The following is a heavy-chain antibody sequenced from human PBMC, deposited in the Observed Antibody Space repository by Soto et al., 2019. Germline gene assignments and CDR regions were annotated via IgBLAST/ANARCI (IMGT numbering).Heavy chain of an antibody. CDR1: GGSISSSSYY. Sequence: SETLSLTCTVSGGSISSSSYYWGWIRQPPGRGLEWIGGINYSGSTNYNPSLKSRVIISVDTSKNQFSLKLSSVSAADTAVYYCARVRGGSQYFYYYGMDVWGQGTTVTVSS. CDR3: ARVRGGSQYFYYYGMDV. V-gene: IGHV4-39*01. D-gene: IGHD3-16*01. CDR2: INYSGST. J-gene: IGHJ6*02.